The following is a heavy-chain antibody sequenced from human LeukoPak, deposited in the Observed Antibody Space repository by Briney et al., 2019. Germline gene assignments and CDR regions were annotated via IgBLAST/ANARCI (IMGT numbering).Heavy chain of an antibody. D-gene: IGHD3-22*01. CDR2: IFTSGIT. V-gene: IGHV4-61*02. J-gene: IGHJ4*02. Sequence: SQTLSLTCTVSGASLNSGISYWGWIRQPAGKGLEWIGRIFTSGITDYNPSLKSRVTISIDASKNQFSLKLTSVTAADTAMYYCANYYYDSSGYRFDYWGQGTLVTVSS. CDR1: GASLNSGISY. CDR3: ANYYYDSSGYRFDY.